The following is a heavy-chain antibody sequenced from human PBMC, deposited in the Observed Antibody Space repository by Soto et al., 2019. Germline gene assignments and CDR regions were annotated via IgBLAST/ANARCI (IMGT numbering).Heavy chain of an antibody. CDR1: GFTFSSYG. D-gene: IGHD4-4*01. V-gene: IGHV3-33*01. CDR2: IWYDGSNK. CDR3: ATDYSNYPLYYYYYGMDV. J-gene: IGHJ6*02. Sequence: QVQLVESGGGVVQPGRSLRLSCAASGFTFSSYGMHWVRQAPGKGLEWVAVIWYDGSNKYYADSVKGRFTISRDNYKNALYLQLNSLRAEDTAVYYCATDYSNYPLYYYYYGMDVWGQGTTVTVSS.